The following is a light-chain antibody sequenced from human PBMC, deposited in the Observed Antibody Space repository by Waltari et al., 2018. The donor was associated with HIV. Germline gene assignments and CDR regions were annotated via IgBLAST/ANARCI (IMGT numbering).Light chain of an antibody. V-gene: IGKV1-39*01. CDR2: AAS. Sequence: DIQMTQSPSTLSASVGDRVTITCRASQSVSNNLNWYQQKPGKAPDLLIYAASSLQSGVPSRFSGRGSGTDFTLTISSLDPEDFASYYCQQSYSTPLTFGPGTKVDIK. CDR3: QQSYSTPLT. CDR1: QSVSNN. J-gene: IGKJ3*01.